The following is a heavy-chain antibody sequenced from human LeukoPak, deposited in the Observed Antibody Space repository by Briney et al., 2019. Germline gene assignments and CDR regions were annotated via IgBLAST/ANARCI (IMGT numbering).Heavy chain of an antibody. V-gene: IGHV4-59*01. Sequence: SETLSLTCTVSGGSISSYYWCWIRQPPGKGLEWIGYIYYSGSTNYNPSLKSRVTISVDTSKNQFSLKLSSVTAADTAVYYCARTLYGSGSYYLDYWGQGTLVTVSS. CDR1: GGSISSYY. J-gene: IGHJ4*02. CDR2: IYYSGST. D-gene: IGHD3-10*01. CDR3: ARTLYGSGSYYLDY.